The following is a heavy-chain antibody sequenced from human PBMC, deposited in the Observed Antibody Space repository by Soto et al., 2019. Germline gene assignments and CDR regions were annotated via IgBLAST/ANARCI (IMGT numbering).Heavy chain of an antibody. V-gene: IGHV3-23*01. CDR1: GFTFSSYG. CDR2: ISGSGDRT. D-gene: IGHD2-15*01. CDR3: ARGWKGYCSGGSCYAWYYYYGMDV. J-gene: IGHJ6*02. Sequence: PGGSLRLSCAAYGFTFSSYGMSWVRQAPGKGLEWVSAISGSGDRTYYADSVKGRFILSRDNSKNTLDLQMNSLRAEDTAVYYCARGWKGYCSGGSCYAWYYYYGMDVWGQGTRVNVAS.